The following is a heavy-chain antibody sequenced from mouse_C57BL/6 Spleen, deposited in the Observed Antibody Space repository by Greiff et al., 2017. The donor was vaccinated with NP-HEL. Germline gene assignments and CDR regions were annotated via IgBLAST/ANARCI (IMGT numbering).Heavy chain of an antibody. J-gene: IGHJ4*01. D-gene: IGHD1-1*01. CDR3: ARRGGSPYYAMDY. Sequence: EVQLQESGPELVKPGASVKISCKASGYTFTDYNMNWVKQSHGKSLEWIGDINPNNGGTSYNQKFKGKATLTVDKSSSTAYMELRSLTSEDSAVYYCARRGGSPYYAMDYWGQGTSVTVSS. V-gene: IGHV1-26*01. CDR2: INPNNGGT. CDR1: GYTFTDYN.